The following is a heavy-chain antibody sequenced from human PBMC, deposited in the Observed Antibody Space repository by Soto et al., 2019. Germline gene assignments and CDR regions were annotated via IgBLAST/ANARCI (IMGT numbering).Heavy chain of an antibody. CDR3: ARDPYDFWSGPDY. Sequence: EVQLVESGGGLVKPGGSLRLSCAASGFTFSSYNMNWVHQAPGKGLEWVSSISRDSTYMYYADSVRGRFTISRDNAKKSVFLQMDSLSGDDTAVYYCARDPYDFWSGPDYWGQGILVTVSS. V-gene: IGHV3-21*02. D-gene: IGHD3-3*01. CDR1: GFTFSSYN. J-gene: IGHJ4*02. CDR2: ISRDSTYM.